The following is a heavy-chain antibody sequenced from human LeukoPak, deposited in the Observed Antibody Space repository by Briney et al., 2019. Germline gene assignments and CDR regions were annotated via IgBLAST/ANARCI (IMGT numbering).Heavy chain of an antibody. V-gene: IGHV4-61*01. J-gene: IGHJ4*02. CDR3: AISLAAAGVYYFDY. D-gene: IGHD6-13*01. Sequence: PSETLSLTCTVSGGSVSSGSYYWSWIRQPPGTGLEWIGYIYYSGSTNYNPSLKSRVTISVDTSKNQFSLKLSSVTAADTAVYYCAISLAAAGVYYFDYWGQGTLVTVSS. CDR1: GGSVSSGSYY. CDR2: IYYSGST.